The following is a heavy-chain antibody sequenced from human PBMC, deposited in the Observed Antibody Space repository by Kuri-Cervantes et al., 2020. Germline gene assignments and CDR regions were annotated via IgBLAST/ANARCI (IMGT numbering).Heavy chain of an antibody. Sequence: SLKISCVASGFTSQDHAMHWVRQAPGKGLEWVSGIYWNSDTTGYADSVKDRFTISRDNSKNTLYLQMNSLRAEDTAVYYCARDVAVAGTLFQHWGQGTLVTVSS. CDR2: IYWNSDTT. CDR3: ARDVAVAGTLFQH. D-gene: IGHD6-19*01. J-gene: IGHJ1*01. V-gene: IGHV3-9*02. CDR1: GFTSQDHA.